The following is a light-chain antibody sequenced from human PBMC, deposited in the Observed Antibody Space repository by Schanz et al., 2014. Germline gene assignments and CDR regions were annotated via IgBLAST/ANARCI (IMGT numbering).Light chain of an antibody. CDR1: SSDVGGYNY. CDR2: EVN. V-gene: IGLV2-8*01. CDR3: SSYVGSNNWV. Sequence: QSALTQPPSASGSPGQSVTISCTGTSSDVGGYNYVSWYQQHPGKAPKLMIYEVNKRPSGVPDRFSGSKSGDTASLTVSGLEDEDDADYYCSSYVGSNNWVFGGGTKLTVL. J-gene: IGLJ3*02.